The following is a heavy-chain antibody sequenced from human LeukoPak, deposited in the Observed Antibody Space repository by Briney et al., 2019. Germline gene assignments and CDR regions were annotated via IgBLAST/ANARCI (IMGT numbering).Heavy chain of an antibody. CDR2: IYYSGST. D-gene: IGHD3-22*01. CDR1: GGSISSYY. Sequence: SETLSLTCTVSGGSISSYYWSWLRQPPGKGLEWIGYIYYSGSTNYNPSLKSRVTISVDTSKNQFSLKLSSVPAADTAVYYCASADSSGYASFDYWGQGTLVTVSS. CDR3: ASADSSGYASFDY. J-gene: IGHJ4*02. V-gene: IGHV4-59*01.